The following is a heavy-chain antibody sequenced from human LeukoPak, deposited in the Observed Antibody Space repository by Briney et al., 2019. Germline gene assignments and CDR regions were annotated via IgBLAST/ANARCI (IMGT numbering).Heavy chain of an antibody. V-gene: IGHV1-2*02. CDR2: INPNSGGT. Sequence: ASVKVSCKASGYTFTGYYMHWVRQAPGQGLEWMGWINPNSGGTNYAQKFQGRVTMTRDTSISTAYMELSRLRSDNTAVYYCARNYDFWSGYNRNWFDPWGQGTLVTVSS. D-gene: IGHD3-3*01. CDR1: GYTFTGYY. J-gene: IGHJ5*02. CDR3: ARNYDFWSGYNRNWFDP.